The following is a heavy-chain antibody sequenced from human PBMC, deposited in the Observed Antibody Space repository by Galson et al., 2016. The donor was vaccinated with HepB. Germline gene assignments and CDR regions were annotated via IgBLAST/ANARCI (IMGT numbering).Heavy chain of an antibody. V-gene: IGHV3-74*01. Sequence: SLRLSCAASGFTFSSDWMYWVRQAPGKGLVWVSRIISDGSRTNYADSVKGRFTISRDNAKNTLYLQMNSLRAEATAVYYCARDSAAAGTEWFDPWGQGTLVTVSS. CDR3: ARDSAAAGTEWFDP. J-gene: IGHJ5*02. CDR2: IISDGSRT. D-gene: IGHD6-13*01. CDR1: GFTFSSDW.